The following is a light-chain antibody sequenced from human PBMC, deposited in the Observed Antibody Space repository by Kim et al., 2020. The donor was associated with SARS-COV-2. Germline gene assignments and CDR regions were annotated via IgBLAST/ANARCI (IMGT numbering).Light chain of an antibody. CDR3: CSYAGSYSWV. Sequence: GQSVTISCTGTSSDVGGYNYVSWYQQHTGKAPKLMIYDVSKRPSGVPDRFSGSKSGNTASLTISGLQAEDEADYYCCSYAGSYSWVFGGGTQLTVL. J-gene: IGLJ3*02. CDR2: DVS. CDR1: SSDVGGYNY. V-gene: IGLV2-11*01.